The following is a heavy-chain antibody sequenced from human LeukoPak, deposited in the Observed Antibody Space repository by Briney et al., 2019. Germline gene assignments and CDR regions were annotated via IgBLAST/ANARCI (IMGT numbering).Heavy chain of an antibody. D-gene: IGHD3-10*01. CDR1: GYSFTSYW. CDR2: IYPSDSVT. J-gene: IGHJ4*02. CDR3: ARQDGSLAPFDY. Sequence: GESLKISCKGSGYSFTSYWIGWVRQMPGKGLEWMGIIYPSDSVTRYSPSFQGQVTISADKSVNTAYLQWSSLKASDTAMYYCARQDGSLAPFDYWGQGTLVTVSS. V-gene: IGHV5-51*01.